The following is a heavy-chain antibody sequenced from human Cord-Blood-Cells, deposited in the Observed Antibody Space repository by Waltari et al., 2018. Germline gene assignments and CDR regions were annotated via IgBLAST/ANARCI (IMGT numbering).Heavy chain of an antibody. Sequence: QVQLQESGPGLVKPSETLSLTCTVSGGSISSYYWSWIRQPAGKGLEWIGRIYTSGSTNYNPPLKSRVTMSVDTSKNQFSLKLSSVTAADTAVYYCARDKAARDYYYGSGSYYYYYGMDVWGQGTTVTVSS. V-gene: IGHV4-4*07. D-gene: IGHD3-10*01. CDR2: IYTSGST. CDR3: ARDKAARDYYYGSGSYYYYYGMDV. J-gene: IGHJ6*02. CDR1: GGSISSYY.